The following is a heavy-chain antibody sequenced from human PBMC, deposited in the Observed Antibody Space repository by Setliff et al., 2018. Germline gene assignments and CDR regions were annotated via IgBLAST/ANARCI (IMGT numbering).Heavy chain of an antibody. CDR2: LIPIFGTT. J-gene: IGHJ4*02. D-gene: IGHD4-17*01. CDR3: ARDFLGIHIDHGNALDDY. Sequence: SVKVSCKASGGTFNTYAISWVRQAPGQGLEWMGGLIPIFGTTNYAQKFQGRVTITADESTSTAYMELSSLRSEDTAVYYCARDFLGIHIDHGNALDDYWGQGTLVTVSS. CDR1: GGTFNTYA. V-gene: IGHV1-69*13.